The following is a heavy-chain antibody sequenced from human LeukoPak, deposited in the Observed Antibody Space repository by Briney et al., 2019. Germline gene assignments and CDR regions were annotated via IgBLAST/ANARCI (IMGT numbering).Heavy chain of an antibody. CDR1: GGSFSGYY. Sequence: KPSETLSLTCAVYGGSFSGYYWSWIRQPPGKGLEWIGEINHSGSTNYNPSLKSRVTISVDTSKNQFSLKLSSVTAADTAVYYCARSGVRETPFDYWGQGTLVAVSS. D-gene: IGHD3-10*01. J-gene: IGHJ4*02. CDR2: INHSGST. CDR3: ARSGVRETPFDY. V-gene: IGHV4-34*01.